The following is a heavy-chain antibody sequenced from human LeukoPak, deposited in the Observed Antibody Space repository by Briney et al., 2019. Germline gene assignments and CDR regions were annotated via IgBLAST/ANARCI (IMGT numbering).Heavy chain of an antibody. CDR3: AKDRSSSWTWTIDY. CDR2: ISYDGSNK. V-gene: IGHV3-30*18. D-gene: IGHD6-13*01. CDR1: GFTFSSYG. J-gene: IGHJ4*02. Sequence: PGGSLRLSCAASGFTFSSYGMHWVRQAPGKGLEWVALISYDGSNKYYADSVKGRFTISRDNSKNTLYLQMNSLRVEDTAMYHCAKDRSSSWTWTIDYWGQGTLVTVSS.